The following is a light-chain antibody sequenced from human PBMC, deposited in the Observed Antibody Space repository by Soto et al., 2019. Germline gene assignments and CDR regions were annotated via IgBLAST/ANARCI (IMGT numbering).Light chain of an antibody. J-gene: IGKJ1*01. CDR2: AAS. CDR1: QSISSY. Sequence: DIQMTQSPSSLAASVGDRVTITCRASQSISSYLNWYQQKPGKAPKLLIYAASSLQSGVPSMLSGSGSGTDFTLTISSLQPEDFATYYCQQSYTTWTFGQGTKVDIK. CDR3: QQSYTTWT. V-gene: IGKV1-39*01.